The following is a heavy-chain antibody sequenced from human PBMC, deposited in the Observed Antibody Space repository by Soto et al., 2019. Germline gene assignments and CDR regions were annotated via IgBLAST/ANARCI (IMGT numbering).Heavy chain of an antibody. D-gene: IGHD1-26*01. V-gene: IGHV4-61*01. J-gene: IGHJ5*02. CDR2: VYHTART. CDR1: GGSFSSGSYE. CDR3: ARDFAYLGT. Sequence: PSETLSRTCTVAGGSFSSGSYECSWLRQPPGKGLEWIGYVYHTARTSYNLPLKSRVSISMDTSRNQSSLTLDPVTAGATAGYFCARDFAYLGTWGPGTLVTVSS.